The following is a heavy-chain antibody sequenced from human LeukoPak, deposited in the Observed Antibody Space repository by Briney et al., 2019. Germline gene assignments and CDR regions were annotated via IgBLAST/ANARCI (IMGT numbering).Heavy chain of an antibody. CDR2: IYYSGST. CDR1: GGSISSGGYY. CDR3: ARESVAAAGIYFDY. D-gene: IGHD6-13*01. J-gene: IGHJ4*02. V-gene: IGHV4-61*08. Sequence: SETLSLTCTVSGGSISSGGYYWSWIRQHPGKGLEWIGYIYYSGSTNYNPSLKSRVTISVDTSKNQFSLKLSSVTAADTAVYYCARESVAAAGIYFDYWGQGTLVTVSS.